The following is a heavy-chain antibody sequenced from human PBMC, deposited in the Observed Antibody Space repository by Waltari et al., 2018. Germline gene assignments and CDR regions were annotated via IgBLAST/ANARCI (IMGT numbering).Heavy chain of an antibody. CDR2: INAGNGNT. V-gene: IGHV1-3*01. D-gene: IGHD4-17*01. J-gene: IGHJ5*02. Sequence: QVQLVQSGAEVKKPGASVKVSCKASGYTFTSYAMNWVRQAPGQRLEWMGWINAGNGNTKYSQKFQGRVTITRDTSASTAYMELSSLRSEDTAVYYCARENYGDYAVYWFDPWGQGTLVTVSS. CDR3: ARENYGDYAVYWFDP. CDR1: GYTFTSYA.